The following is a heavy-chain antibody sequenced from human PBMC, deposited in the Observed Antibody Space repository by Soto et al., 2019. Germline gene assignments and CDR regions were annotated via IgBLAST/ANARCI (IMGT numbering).Heavy chain of an antibody. CDR1: GGSISSSSYY. D-gene: IGHD2-21*01. V-gene: IGHV4-39*01. CDR2: IYYSGST. CDR3: ARLGSDGYTPFIWLFAYDI. J-gene: IGHJ3*02. Sequence: SETLSLTCTVSGGSISSSSYYWGWIRQPPGKGLEWIGSIYYSGSTYYNPSLKSRVTISVDTSKNQFSLKLSSVTAADTAVYYCARLGSDGYTPFIWLFAYDIWGQGKMVTFSS.